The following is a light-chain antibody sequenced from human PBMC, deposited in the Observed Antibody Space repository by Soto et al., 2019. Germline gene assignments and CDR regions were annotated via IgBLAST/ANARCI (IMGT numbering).Light chain of an antibody. CDR2: DAS. Sequence: DIQMTQSPSTLSASVGGRVTITCRASQSISSWLAWYQQKPGKAPKLLIYDASSLESGVPSRFSGSGSGTEFTLTISSLQPDDFATYYCQQYNSGITFGQGTRLEIK. CDR3: QQYNSGIT. CDR1: QSISSW. V-gene: IGKV1-5*01. J-gene: IGKJ5*01.